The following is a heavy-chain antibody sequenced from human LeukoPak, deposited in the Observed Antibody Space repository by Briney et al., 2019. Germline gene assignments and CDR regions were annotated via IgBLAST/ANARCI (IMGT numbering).Heavy chain of an antibody. CDR3: ARGRFGELPYYYYYMDV. CDR2: IYHSGST. J-gene: IGHJ6*03. Sequence: PSETLSLTCAVSGGSISSSNWWSWIRQPPGKGLEWIGEIYHSGSTNYNPSLKSRVTISVDTSKNQFSLKLSSVTAADTAVYYCARGRFGELPYYYYYMDVWGKGTTVTISS. D-gene: IGHD3-10*01. CDR1: GGSISSSNW. V-gene: IGHV4-4*02.